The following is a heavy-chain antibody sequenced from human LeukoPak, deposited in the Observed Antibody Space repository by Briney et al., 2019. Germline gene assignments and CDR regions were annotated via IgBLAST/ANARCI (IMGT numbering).Heavy chain of an antibody. CDR2: IKQDGSEK. D-gene: IGHD2-2*01. V-gene: IGHV3-7*01. CDR3: ASRSSVPSTGPG. J-gene: IGHJ4*02. CDR1: GFTFSSYG. Sequence: GRSLRLSCAASGFTFSSYGMHWVRQAPGKGLEWVANIKQDGSEKYYVDSVKGRFTISRDNAKNSLYLQMNSLRAEDTAVYYCASRSSVPSTGPGWGQGTLVTVSS.